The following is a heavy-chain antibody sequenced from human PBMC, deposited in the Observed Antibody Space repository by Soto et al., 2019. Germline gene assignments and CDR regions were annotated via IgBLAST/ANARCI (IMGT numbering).Heavy chain of an antibody. CDR3: ANLPLYGSGFDC. J-gene: IGHJ4*02. CDR1: GFTFDDYA. Sequence: EAQLVESGGGLVQPGRSLRLSCVASGFTFDDYAIHWLRQAPGKGLEWVSGISWNGAATGYAESVKGRFTISRDKANNSLYLQMSSLRTEDTAIYYCANLPLYGSGFDCWGQGTLVTVSS. D-gene: IGHD3-10*01. CDR2: ISWNGAAT. V-gene: IGHV3-9*01.